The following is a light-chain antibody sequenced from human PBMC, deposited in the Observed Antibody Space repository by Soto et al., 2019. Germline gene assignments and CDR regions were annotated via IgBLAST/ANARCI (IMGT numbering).Light chain of an antibody. J-gene: IGKJ5*01. Sequence: EIVMTQSPATLSVSPGEGATLSCRASQSVSSYLAWYQQKPGQAPRLLIYDASNRATGIPARFSGSGSGTDFTLTISSLESEDFAVYYCQQRSNFTTFGQGTRLEIK. CDR2: DAS. V-gene: IGKV3-11*01. CDR1: QSVSSY. CDR3: QQRSNFTT.